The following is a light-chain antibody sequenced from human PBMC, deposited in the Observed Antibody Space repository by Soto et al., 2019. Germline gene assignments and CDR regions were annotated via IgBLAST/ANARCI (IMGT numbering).Light chain of an antibody. CDR2: DDG. CDR3: QVWDSNSDHVV. J-gene: IGLJ2*01. Sequence: SYELAQPPSVSVAPRQTARITCGGHNIRSKSVHWYQQRPGQAPVQVVYDDGDRPSWIPERFSGSNSGNTATLTISRVEAGDEADYYCQVWDSNSDHVVFGGGTKVTVL. V-gene: IGLV3-21*02. CDR1: NIRSKS.